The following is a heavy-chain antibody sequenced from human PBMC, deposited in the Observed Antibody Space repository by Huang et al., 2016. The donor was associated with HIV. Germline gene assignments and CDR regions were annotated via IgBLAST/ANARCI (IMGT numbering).Heavy chain of an antibody. J-gene: IGHJ4*02. CDR2: MSDSGST. Sequence: QVQLQESGRGLVKPSETLSLTCTVSGGSISSSFYYWGWIRQSPGKGLEWIGSMSDSGSTFDNPSLKSRVTISADTSSSQFSLKWTSVTAADSAVYYCVRHRPNYDFWSGYYPYFDDWGQGTLVTVSS. V-gene: IGHV4-39*01. D-gene: IGHD3-3*01. CDR3: VRHRPNYDFWSGYYPYFDD. CDR1: GGSISSSFYY.